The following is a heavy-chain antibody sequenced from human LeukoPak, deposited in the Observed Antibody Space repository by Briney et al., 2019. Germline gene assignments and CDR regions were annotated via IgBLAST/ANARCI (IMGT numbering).Heavy chain of an antibody. CDR1: GFTVSSNY. CDR3: ARDYGDYAGDAFDI. V-gene: IGHV3-53*01. J-gene: IGHJ3*02. D-gene: IGHD4-17*01. CDR2: IYSGGST. Sequence: GGSLRLSCAASGFTVSSNYMSWVRQAPGKGLEWVSVIYSGGSTYYADSVKGRFTISRDNAKNSLYLQMNSLRAEDTAVYYCARDYGDYAGDAFDIWGQGTMVTVSS.